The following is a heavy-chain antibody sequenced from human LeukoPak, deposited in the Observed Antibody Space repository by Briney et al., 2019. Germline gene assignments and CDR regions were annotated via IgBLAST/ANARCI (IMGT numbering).Heavy chain of an antibody. J-gene: IGHJ4*02. Sequence: GGSLRLSCAASGFTFSSYGMHWVRQAPGKGLEWVALISYDEINKYYADSVKGRFTISRDISKNTLYLQMSSLRAEDTAVYYCATAAPASGWYFDYWGQGTLVTVSS. CDR3: ATAAPASGWYFDY. V-gene: IGHV3-30*03. D-gene: IGHD6-19*01. CDR1: GFTFSSYG. CDR2: ISYDEINK.